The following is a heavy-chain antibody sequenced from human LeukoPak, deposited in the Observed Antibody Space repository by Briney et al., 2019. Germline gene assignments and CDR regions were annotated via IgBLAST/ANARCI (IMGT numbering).Heavy chain of an antibody. CDR2: ISDGGGNT. CDR3: AKDPNFDWLLVD. J-gene: IGHJ4*02. V-gene: IGHV3-23*01. CDR1: GFTFSSYA. Sequence: HPVGCLRLSRAASGFTFSSYAMSWVRPGPGKGVEWVSAISDGGGNTYNAGFVKGRFTISSANSKKTLYLQMNSLRAEDTAVYYCAKDPNFDWLLVDWGQGTLVTVSS. D-gene: IGHD3-9*01.